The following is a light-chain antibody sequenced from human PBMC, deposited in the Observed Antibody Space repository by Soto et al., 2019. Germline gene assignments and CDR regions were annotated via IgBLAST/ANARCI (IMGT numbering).Light chain of an antibody. CDR1: QSVSSN. Sequence: EIVMTQSPATLSVSPGERATLSCRASQSVSSNLAWYQQKPGQAPRLLIYGASTRATGIPARFSGSGSGTEFTLTISRLQPDDFATYYCQHYNSYSEAFGQGTKVDI. CDR3: QHYNSYSEA. V-gene: IGKV3-15*01. CDR2: GAS. J-gene: IGKJ1*01.